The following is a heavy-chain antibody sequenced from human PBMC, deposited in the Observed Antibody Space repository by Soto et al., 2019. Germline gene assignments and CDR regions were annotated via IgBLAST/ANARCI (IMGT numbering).Heavy chain of an antibody. D-gene: IGHD1-26*01. Sequence: SETLSLTCTDSSGSLSNYYWSWIRQPAGKGLEWIGRIFPTGNTDYNPSLRSRVTMSVDTSKNQFSLKLNSVTAADTAVYYCARGSLGPDYWGPGTLVTVS. J-gene: IGHJ4*02. V-gene: IGHV4-4*07. CDR3: ARGSLGPDY. CDR2: IFPTGNT. CDR1: SGSLSNYY.